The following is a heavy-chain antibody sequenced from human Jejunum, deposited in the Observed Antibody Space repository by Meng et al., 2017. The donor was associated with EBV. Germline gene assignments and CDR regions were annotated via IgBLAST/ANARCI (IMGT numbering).Heavy chain of an antibody. CDR1: GDTFSSNCAA. CDR3: ARETTGGYYFDY. V-gene: IGHV6-1*01. D-gene: IGHD1-1*01. CDR2: TYYRSKWYN. J-gene: IGHJ4*02. Sequence: HLRKCGPRTGNPSQTFPPTCAIPGDTFSSNCAAWNWIRQSPSRGLEWLGRTYYRSKWYNDYAQSVKSRLTINPDTSKNQFSLQLNSVTPEDTAVYFCARETTGGYYFDYWGQGTLVTVSS.